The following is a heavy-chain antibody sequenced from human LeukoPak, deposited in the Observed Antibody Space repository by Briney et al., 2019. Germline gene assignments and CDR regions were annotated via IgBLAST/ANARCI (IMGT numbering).Heavy chain of an antibody. Sequence: ASVKVSCKASGYTFTSYDINWVRQATGQGLEWMGIINLIAGDAVYAQQFQGRVTMTRDKSTTTVFLEFSSLTSEDTAVYYCATDRRDLQNSVHPPRYLFDYWGQGTLVTVSS. CDR3: ATDRRDLQNSVHPPRYLFDY. V-gene: IGHV1-46*01. D-gene: IGHD5-24*01. CDR2: INLIAGDA. J-gene: IGHJ4*02. CDR1: GYTFTSYD.